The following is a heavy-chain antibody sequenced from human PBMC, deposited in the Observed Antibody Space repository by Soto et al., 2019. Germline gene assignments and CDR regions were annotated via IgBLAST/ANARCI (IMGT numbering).Heavy chain of an antibody. CDR3: VRENYFYY. CDR2: IKQDGTER. Sequence: QLVESGGGLVQPGGSLRLSCAGSGFTIRNYWMGRVRQAPGRRLEWVANIKQDGTERSYADSVKGRFTISRDNAKNSLFLQMSSLGAEDTAVYYCVRENYFYYLGQGILVSVSS. J-gene: IGHJ4*02. V-gene: IGHV3-7*01. CDR1: GFTIRNYW.